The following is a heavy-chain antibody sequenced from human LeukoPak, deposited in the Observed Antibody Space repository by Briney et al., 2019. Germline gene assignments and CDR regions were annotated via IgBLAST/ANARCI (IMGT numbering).Heavy chain of an antibody. CDR2: IYYSGST. V-gene: IGHV4-39*07. J-gene: IGHJ3*02. CDR1: GGSLSSSSYY. Sequence: SETLSLPCTVSGGSLSSSSYYWGWIRQPPGTGLEWIGSIYYSGSTYYNPSLKSRVTISVDTSKNQFSLKLSSVTAADTAVYYCARVDHEWLIIWGQGTMVTVSS. D-gene: IGHD3-3*01. CDR3: ARVDHEWLII.